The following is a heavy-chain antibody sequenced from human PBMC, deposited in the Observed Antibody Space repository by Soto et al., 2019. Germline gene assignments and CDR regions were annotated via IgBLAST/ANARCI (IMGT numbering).Heavy chain of an antibody. V-gene: IGHV3-30*18. CDR1: GFTFSSYG. D-gene: IGHD2-2*01. CDR2: ISYDGSNK. CDR3: AKRPASIITFDY. J-gene: IGHJ4*02. Sequence: PGGSLRLSCAASGFTFSSYGMHWVRQAPGKGLEWVAVISYDGSNKYYADSVKGRFTISRDNSKNTLYLQMNSLRDDDSAVYYCAKRPASIITFDYWGQGTPVTVSS.